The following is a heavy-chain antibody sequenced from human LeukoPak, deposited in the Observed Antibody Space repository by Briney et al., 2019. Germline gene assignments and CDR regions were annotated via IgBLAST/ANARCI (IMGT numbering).Heavy chain of an antibody. J-gene: IGHJ4*02. Sequence: GGSLRLSCAASGFTFSSYSMNWVRQAPGKGLEWVSAISGSGGSTYYADSVKGRFTISRDNSRNTLYLQMNSLRAEDTAVYYCAKEGCSGGSCYRGVFDYWGQGTLVTVSS. CDR2: ISGSGGST. D-gene: IGHD2-15*01. CDR3: AKEGCSGGSCYRGVFDY. V-gene: IGHV3-23*01. CDR1: GFTFSSYS.